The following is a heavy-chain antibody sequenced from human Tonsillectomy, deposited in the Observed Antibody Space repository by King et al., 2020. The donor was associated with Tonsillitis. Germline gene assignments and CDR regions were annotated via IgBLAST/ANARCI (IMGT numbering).Heavy chain of an antibody. CDR2: IYYSGST. CDR3: AYLAYYDFWSAPYYFDY. J-gene: IGHJ4*02. Sequence: QLQESGPGLVKPSETLSLTCTVSGGSVSSGLYYWGWIRQPPGKGLEWIGYIYYSGSTNYNPSLKSRLTISLDTSKNQFSLKLSSVTAADTAVYYCAYLAYYDFWSAPYYFDYWGQGTLVTVSS. CDR1: GGSVSSGLYY. D-gene: IGHD3-3*01. V-gene: IGHV4-61*01.